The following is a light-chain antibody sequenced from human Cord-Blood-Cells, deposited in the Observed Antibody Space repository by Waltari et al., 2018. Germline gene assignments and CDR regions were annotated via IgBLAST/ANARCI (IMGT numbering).Light chain of an antibody. Sequence: QSALTQPRSVSGSPGQSVTISCTGTSSDVGGYNYVSWYQQHPGKAPKLMIYDVSKRPSGVPVRFSGSKSGNTASLTISGLQAEDEADYYGCSFAGSYTVVFGGGTKLTVL. CDR3: CSFAGSYTVV. J-gene: IGLJ2*01. CDR2: DVS. V-gene: IGLV2-11*01. CDR1: SSDVGGYNY.